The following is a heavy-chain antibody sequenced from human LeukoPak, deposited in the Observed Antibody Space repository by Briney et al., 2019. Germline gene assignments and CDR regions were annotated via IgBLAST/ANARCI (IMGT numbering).Heavy chain of an antibody. CDR2: IIPIFGTA. CDR3: ARDSGPGYYFDY. V-gene: IGHV1-69*05. D-gene: IGHD7-27*01. Sequence: SVKVSCKASGGTFSSYAISWVRQAPGQGLEWMGGIIPIFGTANYAQKFQGRVTITTDESTSTAYMELSSLRSEDTAVYHCARDSGPGYYFDYWGQGTLVTVSS. J-gene: IGHJ4*02. CDR1: GGTFSSYA.